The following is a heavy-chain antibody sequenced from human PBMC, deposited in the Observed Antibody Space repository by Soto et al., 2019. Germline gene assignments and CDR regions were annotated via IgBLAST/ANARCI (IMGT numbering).Heavy chain of an antibody. J-gene: IGHJ4*02. CDR3: ARVARDCSSTSCYPSFDY. CDR1: GGSVSSGSYY. Sequence: QVQLQESGPGLVKPSETLSLTCTVSGGSVSSGSYYWSWIRQPPGKGLEWIGYIYYSGSTNYNPSLKRRVTISVDTSKNQSSLKLSSVTAADTAVYYCARVARDCSSTSCYPSFDYWGQGTLVTVSS. D-gene: IGHD2-2*01. CDR2: IYYSGST. V-gene: IGHV4-61*01.